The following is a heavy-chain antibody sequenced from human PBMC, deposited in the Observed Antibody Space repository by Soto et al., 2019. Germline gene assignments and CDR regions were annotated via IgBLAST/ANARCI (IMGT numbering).Heavy chain of an antibody. CDR3: ARNPYSSGWSTAFDI. Sequence: NRIRKNPGKWLEWVSSISSSSSYKYYADSVKGRFTISRDNAKNSLYLQMNSLRAEDTAVYYRARNPYSSGWSTAFDIWGQGTMVIVSS. V-gene: IGHV3-21*01. J-gene: IGHJ3*02. D-gene: IGHD6-19*01. CDR2: ISSSSSYK.